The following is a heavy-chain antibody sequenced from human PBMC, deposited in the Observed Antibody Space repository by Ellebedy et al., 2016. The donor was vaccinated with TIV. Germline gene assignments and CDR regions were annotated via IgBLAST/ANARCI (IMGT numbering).Heavy chain of an antibody. CDR1: GGSISSYY. CDR2: IYYSGST. J-gene: IGHJ4*02. V-gene: IGHV4-59*08. Sequence: MPSETLSLTCTVSGGSISSYYWSWIRQPPGKGLEWIGYIYYSGSTNYNPSLKSRVTISVDTSKNQFSLKLSSVTAADTAVYYCATQLSPLAPIDYWGQGTLVTVSS. CDR3: ATQLSPLAPIDY. D-gene: IGHD1-1*01.